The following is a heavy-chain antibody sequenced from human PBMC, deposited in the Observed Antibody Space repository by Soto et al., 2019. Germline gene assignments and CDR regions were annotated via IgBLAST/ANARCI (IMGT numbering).Heavy chain of an antibody. CDR2: IYYSGST. V-gene: IGHV4-61*08. Sequence: SETLSLTCTVSGGSIISGDYYWSWIRQPPGKGLEWIGYIYYSGSTNYNPSLKSRVTISVDTSKNQFSLKLSSVTAADTAVYYCARGWGLVFDYWGQGTLVTVSS. J-gene: IGHJ4*02. CDR3: ARGWGLVFDY. D-gene: IGHD2-21*02. CDR1: GGSIISGDYY.